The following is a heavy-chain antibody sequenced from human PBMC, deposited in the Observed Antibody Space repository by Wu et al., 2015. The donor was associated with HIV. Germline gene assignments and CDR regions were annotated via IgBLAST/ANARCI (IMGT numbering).Heavy chain of an antibody. J-gene: IGHJ6*03. D-gene: IGHD2-2*01. Sequence: QVQLVQSGAEVKKPGASVKVSCKASGYTFTSYYMHWVRQAPGQGLEWMGIINPSGGSTSYAQKFQGRVTMTRDTSTSTVYMELSSLRSEDTAVYYCARGDIVVVPAAISHYMDVWGKGTTVTVSS. CDR2: INPSGGST. CDR3: ARGDIVVVPAAISHYMDV. CDR1: GYTFTSYY. V-gene: IGHV1-46*03.